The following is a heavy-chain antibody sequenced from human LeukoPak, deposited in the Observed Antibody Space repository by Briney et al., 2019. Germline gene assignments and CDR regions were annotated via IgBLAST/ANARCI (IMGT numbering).Heavy chain of an antibody. CDR1: GYTFTSYD. D-gene: IGHD3-3*01. Sequence: GASLKVSCTASGYTFTSYDINWVRQATGQGLEWIGWMNPNSSNKCYAHKFQGRVTMTGNTTISPSYMEQSRRSADDAAVYCWARGRMQVFWSGYFFDYWGQGTLVTVSS. CDR2: MNPNSSNK. CDR3: ARGRMQVFWSGYFFDY. V-gene: IGHV1-8*01. J-gene: IGHJ4*02.